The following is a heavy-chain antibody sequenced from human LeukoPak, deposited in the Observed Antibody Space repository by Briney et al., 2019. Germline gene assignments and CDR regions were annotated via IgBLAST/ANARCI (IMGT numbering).Heavy chain of an antibody. Sequence: GGSLRLSCAASGFTFSSYAMSWVRQAPGKGLEWVAVISYDGSNKYYADSVKGRFTISRDNSKNTLYLQMNSLRAEDTAVYYCARDHNGGNYFPDYWGQGTLVTVSS. CDR3: ARDHNGGNYFPDY. CDR1: GFTFSSYA. D-gene: IGHD4-23*01. J-gene: IGHJ4*02. V-gene: IGHV3-30*12. CDR2: ISYDGSNK.